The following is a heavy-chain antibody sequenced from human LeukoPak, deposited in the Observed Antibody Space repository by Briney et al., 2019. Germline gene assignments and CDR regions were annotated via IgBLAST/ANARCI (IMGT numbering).Heavy chain of an antibody. CDR3: ARRIGGIKDY. V-gene: IGHV3-23*01. D-gene: IGHD3-3*01. Sequence: GGSLRLSCAASGFTFSNDVMSWVRQAPGKGPEWVSSIDGGGGGTDYADSVRGRFTISRDNFKNTSYLQMNSLRADDTAVYYCARRIGGIKDYWGQGAQVTVSS. CDR1: GFTFSNDV. J-gene: IGHJ4*02. CDR2: IDGGGGGT.